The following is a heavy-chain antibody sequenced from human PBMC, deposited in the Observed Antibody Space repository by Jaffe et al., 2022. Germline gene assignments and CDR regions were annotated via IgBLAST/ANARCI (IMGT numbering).Heavy chain of an antibody. D-gene: IGHD3-3*01. CDR2: INPSGGST. CDR1: GYTFTSYY. CDR3: ARDLEDITIFGVAPWDDY. V-gene: IGHV1-46*03. Sequence: QVQLVQSGAEVKKPGASVKVSCKASGYTFTSYYMHWVRQAPGQGLEWMGIINPSGGSTSYAQKFQGRVTMTRDTSTSTVYMELSSLRSEDTAVYYCARDLEDITIFGVAPWDDYWGQGTLVTVSS. J-gene: IGHJ4*02.